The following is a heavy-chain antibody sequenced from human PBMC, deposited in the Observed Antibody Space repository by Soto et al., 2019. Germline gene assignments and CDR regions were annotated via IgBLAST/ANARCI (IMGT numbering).Heavy chain of an antibody. Sequence: GGSLRLSCAASGFTFSNAWMSWVRQAPGKGLEWVGRIKSKTDGGTTDYAAPVKGRFTISRDDSKNTLYLQMNSLKTEDTAVYYCATAEYSSSLYFDYWGQGTLVTVSS. V-gene: IGHV3-15*01. CDR3: ATAEYSSSLYFDY. CDR1: GFTFSNAW. CDR2: IKSKTDGGTT. D-gene: IGHD6-13*01. J-gene: IGHJ4*02.